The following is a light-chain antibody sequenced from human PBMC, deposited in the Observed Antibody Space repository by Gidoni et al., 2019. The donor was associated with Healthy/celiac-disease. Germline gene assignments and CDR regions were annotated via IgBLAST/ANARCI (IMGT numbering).Light chain of an antibody. CDR3: QQYGSSLLT. CDR2: GAS. Sequence: EIVLTQSPGTLSLSPGERATLSCRASQSVSSSYLAWYQQKPGQAPRLLIYGASSRATGLPDRFSGSGSGTDFTLTISRLEPEDFAVYYCQQYGSSLLTFXHXTKVEIK. V-gene: IGKV3-20*01. CDR1: QSVSSSY. J-gene: IGKJ1*01.